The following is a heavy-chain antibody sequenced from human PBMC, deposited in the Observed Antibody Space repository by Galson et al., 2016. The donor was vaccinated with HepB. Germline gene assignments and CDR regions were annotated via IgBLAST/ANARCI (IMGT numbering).Heavy chain of an antibody. CDR3: AKVDCGGDCKRFDY. Sequence: SLRLSCAASGFTVSSNYMSWVRQAPGKGLEWVSVIYSGGGTYYADSVKGRFTISRDNSKNTLYLQMNSLRAEDTALYYCAKVDCGGDCKRFDYWGQGTLVTVSS. D-gene: IGHD2-21*02. CDR2: IYSGGGT. CDR1: GFTVSSNY. V-gene: IGHV3-53*01. J-gene: IGHJ4*02.